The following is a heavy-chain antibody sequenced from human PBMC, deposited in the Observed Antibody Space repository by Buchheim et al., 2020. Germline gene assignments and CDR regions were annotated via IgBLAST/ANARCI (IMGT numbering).Heavy chain of an antibody. V-gene: IGHV4-4*02. J-gene: IGHJ4*02. CDR3: ARVEWRVKRGYSYGLGYFDY. CDR2: IYHSWST. Sequence: QVQLQESGPGLVKPSGTLSLTCAVSGGSISSSNWWSWVRQPPGKGLEWIGEIYHSWSTHYNPSLKSRGTISVNKYKNQFSLKLSSVTAADTAVYYCARVEWRVKRGYSYGLGYFDYWGQGTL. D-gene: IGHD5-18*01. CDR1: GGSISSSNW.